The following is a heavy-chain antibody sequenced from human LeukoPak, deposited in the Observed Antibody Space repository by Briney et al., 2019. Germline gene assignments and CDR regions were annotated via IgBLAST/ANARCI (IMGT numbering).Heavy chain of an antibody. Sequence: GGSLRLSCEASGFTFSTYWMSWVRQAPGKGLEWVANIKEDGSDKYYVDSVKGRFTISRDNAKNSLFLQMNSLRAEDTAMYYCVRGGFSLDYWGQGTLVTVSS. D-gene: IGHD2/OR15-2a*01. CDR1: GFTFSTYW. J-gene: IGHJ4*02. CDR2: IKEDGSDK. CDR3: VRGGFSLDY. V-gene: IGHV3-7*01.